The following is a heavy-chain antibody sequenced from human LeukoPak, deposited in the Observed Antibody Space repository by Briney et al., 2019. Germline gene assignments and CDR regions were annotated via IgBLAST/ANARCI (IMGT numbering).Heavy chain of an antibody. CDR1: GFTFSTYS. D-gene: IGHD4-17*01. CDR2: ISSSSRHR. V-gene: IGHV3-21*01. Sequence: GGSLRLSCVASGFTFSTYSMNWVRQAPGKGLEWVSSISSSSRHRYYADSVKGRFTTSRDDAKNSVYLQMNSLRAEETAVYYCVRDFNTVTTAYLQHWGQGTLVTVSS. CDR3: VRDFNTVTTAYLQH. J-gene: IGHJ1*01.